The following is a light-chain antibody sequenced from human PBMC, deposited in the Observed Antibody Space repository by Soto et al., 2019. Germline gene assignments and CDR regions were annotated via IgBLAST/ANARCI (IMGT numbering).Light chain of an antibody. Sequence: QSVLTQPPSVSAAPGQRVTISCSGSSSNIGDNYVSWYQQLPGTAPKLLIYDSHKRPSGIPDRFSGSKSGTSATLDITGLQTGDEADYYCGTWDTSLSVVIFGGGTQLTVL. V-gene: IGLV1-51*01. J-gene: IGLJ2*01. CDR3: GTWDTSLSVVI. CDR1: SSNIGDNY. CDR2: DSH.